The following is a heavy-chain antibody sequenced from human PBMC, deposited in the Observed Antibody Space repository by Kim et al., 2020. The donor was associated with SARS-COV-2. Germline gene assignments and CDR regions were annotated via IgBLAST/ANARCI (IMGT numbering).Heavy chain of an antibody. J-gene: IGHJ4*02. V-gene: IGHV1-18*01. CDR3: ARDLIAAAGICFDY. Sequence: QELQGRVTRTPDPSASTAYMELRSLRSDDTAVYYCARDLIAAAGICFDYWGQGTLVTVSS. D-gene: IGHD6-13*01.